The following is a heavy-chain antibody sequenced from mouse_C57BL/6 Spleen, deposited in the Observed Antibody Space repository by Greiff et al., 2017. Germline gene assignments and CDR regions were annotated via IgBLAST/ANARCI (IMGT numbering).Heavy chain of an antibody. D-gene: IGHD2-5*01. CDR3: ARGGYSNYDYAMDY. V-gene: IGHV1-80*01. CDR1: GYAFSSYW. Sequence: VKLMESGAELVKPGASVKISCKASGYAFSSYWMNWVKQRPGKGLEWIGQIYPGDGDTNYNGKFKGKATLTADKSSSTAYMQLSSLTSEDSAVYFCARGGYSNYDYAMDYWGQGTSVTVSS. J-gene: IGHJ4*01. CDR2: IYPGDGDT.